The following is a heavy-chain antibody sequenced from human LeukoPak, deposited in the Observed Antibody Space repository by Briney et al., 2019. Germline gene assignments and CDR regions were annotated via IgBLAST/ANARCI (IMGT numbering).Heavy chain of an antibody. CDR3: ARGKSGSSHDY. V-gene: IGHV3-30-3*01. Sequence: GGSLRLSCAASGFTFSNYAMHWVRQAPGKGLDWVAVISYDGSNKYYADSVKGRFTISRDNSDNTLFLQMNSLRAEDTTVYYCARGKSGSSHDYWGQGTLVTVSS. D-gene: IGHD1-26*01. CDR1: GFTFSNYA. J-gene: IGHJ4*02. CDR2: ISYDGSNK.